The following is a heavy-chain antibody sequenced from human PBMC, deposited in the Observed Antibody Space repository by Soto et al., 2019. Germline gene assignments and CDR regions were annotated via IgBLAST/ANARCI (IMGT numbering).Heavy chain of an antibody. J-gene: IGHJ4*02. CDR2: IIPILGIA. Sequence: SVKVSCKASGYTFTSYTISWVRQAPGQGLEWMGRIIPILGIANYAQKFQGRVTITADKSTSTAYMELSSLRSEDTAVYYCARDKAGGFDYWGQGTLVTVSS. D-gene: IGHD6-13*01. CDR3: ARDKAGGFDY. CDR1: GYTFTSYT. V-gene: IGHV1-69*04.